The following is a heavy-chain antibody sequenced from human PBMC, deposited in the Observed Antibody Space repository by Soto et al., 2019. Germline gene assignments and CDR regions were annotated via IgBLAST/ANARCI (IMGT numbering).Heavy chain of an antibody. CDR3: ARGGPNYYGSGTYGMDV. CDR1: GFTFSDYY. Sequence: GGSLRLSCAASGFTFSDYYMSWIRQAPGKGLEWVSYISSSSSYTNYADSVKGRFTISRDNAKNSLYLQMNSLRAEDTAVYYCARGGPNYYGSGTYGMDVWGQGTTVTVSS. V-gene: IGHV3-11*05. D-gene: IGHD3-10*01. CDR2: ISSSSSYT. J-gene: IGHJ6*02.